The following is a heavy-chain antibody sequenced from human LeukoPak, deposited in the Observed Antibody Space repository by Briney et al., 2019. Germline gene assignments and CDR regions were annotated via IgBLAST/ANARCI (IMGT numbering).Heavy chain of an antibody. V-gene: IGHV1-24*01. Sequence: ASVKVSCKVSGYTLTELSMHWVRQAPGKGLEWMGGFDPEDGETIYAQKLQGRVTMTTDTSTSTAYMELRSLRSDDTAVYYCARTSGSGSDYWGQGTLVTVSS. CDR2: FDPEDGET. J-gene: IGHJ4*02. D-gene: IGHD6-19*01. CDR1: GYTLTELS. CDR3: ARTSGSGSDY.